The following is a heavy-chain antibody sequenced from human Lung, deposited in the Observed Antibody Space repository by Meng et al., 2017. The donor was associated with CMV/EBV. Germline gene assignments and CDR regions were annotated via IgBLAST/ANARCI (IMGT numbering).Heavy chain of an antibody. CDR1: GGTFSSYA. V-gene: IGHV1-69*10. CDR2: IIHILGIA. J-gene: IGHJ6*02. CDR3: ASLGYCSSTSCPFYYYYGMDV. D-gene: IGHD2-2*01. Sequence: SVKVSXKASGGTFSSYAISWVRQAPGQGLEWMGGIIHILGIANYAQKFQGRVTITADKSTSTAYMELSSLRSEDTAVYYCASLGYCSSTSCPFYYYYGMDVWGQGXTVTVSS.